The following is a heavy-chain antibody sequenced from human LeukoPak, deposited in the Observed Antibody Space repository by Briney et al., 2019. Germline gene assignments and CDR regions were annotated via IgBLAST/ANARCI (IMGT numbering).Heavy chain of an antibody. J-gene: IGHJ4*02. D-gene: IGHD3-16*01. CDR2: IIPIFGTA. Sequence: SVKVSCKASGGTFSSYAISWVRQAPGQGLEWMGGIIPIFGTANYAQKFQGRVTITADESTSTAYMELSSLRSEDTAVYYCARDSSWAGDFDYWGQGTLVTVSS. CDR1: GGTFSSYA. V-gene: IGHV1-69*13. CDR3: ARDSSWAGDFDY.